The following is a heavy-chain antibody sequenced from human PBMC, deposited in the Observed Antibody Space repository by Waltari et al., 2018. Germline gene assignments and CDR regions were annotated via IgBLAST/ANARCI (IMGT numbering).Heavy chain of an antibody. V-gene: IGHV3-21*03. Sequence: EVQLVESGGGLVKPGGSLRLSCAASGFTFSSYSMNWVRQAPGKGLEWVSSISSSSSYIDYADSVKGRFTISRDNAKNSLYLQMNSLRAEDTAVYYCARDEVYGDYGGDAFDIWGQGTMVTVSS. D-gene: IGHD4-17*01. CDR1: GFTFSSYS. CDR2: ISSSSSYI. CDR3: ARDEVYGDYGGDAFDI. J-gene: IGHJ3*02.